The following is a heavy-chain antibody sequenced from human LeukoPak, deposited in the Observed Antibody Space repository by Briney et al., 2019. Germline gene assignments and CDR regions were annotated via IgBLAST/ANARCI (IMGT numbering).Heavy chain of an antibody. J-gene: IGHJ4*02. CDR3: AREAVAARPFSFDY. V-gene: IGHV1-69*13. Sequence: SVKVSCKASGGTFSSYAISWVRRAPGQGLEWMGGIIPIFGTANYAQKFQGRVTITADESTSTAYMELSSLGSEDTAVYYCAREAVAARPFSFDYWGQGTLVTVSS. CDR1: GGTFSSYA. CDR2: IIPIFGTA. D-gene: IGHD6-6*01.